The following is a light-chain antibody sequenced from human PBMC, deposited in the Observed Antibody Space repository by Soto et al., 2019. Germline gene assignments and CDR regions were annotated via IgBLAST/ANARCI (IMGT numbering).Light chain of an antibody. V-gene: IGKV1-39*01. Sequence: DIQLTQSPSSLSVSVGDRVTITCRASQTIITFLNWYQQKPGKAPNLLISAASSLHSGVPSRFSGSGSGTDFTLTISSLQPEDFATYYCQQSYTSPWTFGQGTKVEIK. CDR1: QTIITF. J-gene: IGKJ1*01. CDR3: QQSYTSPWT. CDR2: AAS.